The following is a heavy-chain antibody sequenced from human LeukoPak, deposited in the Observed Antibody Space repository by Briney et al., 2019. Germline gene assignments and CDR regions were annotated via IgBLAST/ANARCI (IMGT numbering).Heavy chain of an antibody. Sequence: ASVKVSCKASGYTFSSYSISWVRQAPGQGLEWMGWISAYNGNTNYAQNLQGRLTMTTDTSTSTAYMELRSLRSDDTAVYYCARVYGDYVGWFDPWGQGTLVTVSS. CDR1: GYTFSSYS. CDR2: ISAYNGNT. V-gene: IGHV1-18*01. D-gene: IGHD4-17*01. CDR3: ARVYGDYVGWFDP. J-gene: IGHJ5*02.